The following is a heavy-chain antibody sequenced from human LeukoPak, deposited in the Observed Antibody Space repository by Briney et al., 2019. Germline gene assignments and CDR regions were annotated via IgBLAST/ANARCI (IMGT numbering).Heavy chain of an antibody. CDR3: ARDHYHKIHSVMVTAPDY. V-gene: IGHV1-18*01. CDR1: GYTFTNYG. J-gene: IGHJ4*02. CDR2: VSAYNGNT. D-gene: IGHD2-21*02. Sequence: ASVKVSCKASGYTFTNYGISWVRQAPGQGLEWMGWVSAYNGNTNYAQKFQGRVTITADESTSTAYMELSSLRSEDTAVYYCARDHYHKIHSVMVTAPDYWGQGTLVIVSS.